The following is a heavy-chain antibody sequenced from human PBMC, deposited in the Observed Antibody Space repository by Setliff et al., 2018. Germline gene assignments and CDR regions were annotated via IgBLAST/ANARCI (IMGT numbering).Heavy chain of an antibody. J-gene: IGHJ5*02. V-gene: IGHV1-3*01. CDR3: ARLEQFLEWPWFDP. CDR2: INAGNGNT. Sequence: ASVKVSCKASGYTFTSYAMHWVRQAPGQRLEWMGWINAGNGNTKYSQKFQGRVTITRDTSASTAYMELSSLRSEDTAVYCCARLEQFLEWPWFDPWGQGTPVTAPQ. CDR1: GYTFTSYA. D-gene: IGHD3-3*01.